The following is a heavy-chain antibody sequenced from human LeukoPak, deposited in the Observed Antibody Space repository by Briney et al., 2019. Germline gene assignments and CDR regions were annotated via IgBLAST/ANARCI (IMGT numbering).Heavy chain of an antibody. D-gene: IGHD3-10*01. CDR1: GFTFSSYW. J-gene: IGHJ5*02. V-gene: IGHV3-7*01. Sequence: GGSLRLSCAASGFTFSSYWMSWVRQAPGKGLEWVANIKQDGSEKYYVDSVKGRFTISRDNAKNSLYLQMNSLRAEDTAVYYCAGSYYGPWFDPWGQGTLVTVSS. CDR2: IKQDGSEK. CDR3: AGSYYGPWFDP.